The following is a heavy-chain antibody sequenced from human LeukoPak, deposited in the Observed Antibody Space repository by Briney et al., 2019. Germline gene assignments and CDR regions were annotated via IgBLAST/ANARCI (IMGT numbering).Heavy chain of an antibody. Sequence: PSETLSLTCNVSGYSISSGYFWGWVRQAPGKGLEWIGSIYQRATVHYNPSLKSRVTISLDTPKNHFSLNLRSMQASDTAVYYCARAFCVGECFVLHIFFDSWGQGTLVTVSS. CDR1: GYSISSGYF. CDR2: IYQRATV. V-gene: IGHV4-38-2*02. D-gene: IGHD2-21*01. CDR3: ARAFCVGECFVLHIFFDS. J-gene: IGHJ4*02.